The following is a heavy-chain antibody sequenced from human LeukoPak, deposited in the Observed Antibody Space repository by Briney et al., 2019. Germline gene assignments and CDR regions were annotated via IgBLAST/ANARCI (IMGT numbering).Heavy chain of an antibody. CDR3: ARAADTSGYYPAY. J-gene: IGHJ4*02. CDR2: IRNDETEI. Sequence: PGGSLRLSCTAPGFPFNAYNIHWIRQAPGRGLEWVSFIRNDETEIHYADFAKGRFTISRDRSKNTLYLQMNSLTSEDTAVYFCARAADTSGYYPAYWGQGTLVTVSS. CDR1: GFPFNAYN. D-gene: IGHD3-22*01. V-gene: IGHV3-30*02.